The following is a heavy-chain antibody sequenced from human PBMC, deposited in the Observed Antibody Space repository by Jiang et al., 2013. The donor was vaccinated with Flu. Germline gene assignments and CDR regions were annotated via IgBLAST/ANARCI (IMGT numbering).Heavy chain of an antibody. CDR1: GFTVSSNY. CDR3: TREGVLGPRGGMDV. Sequence: VQLVESGGGLVQPGGSLRLSCAASGFTVSSNYMSWVRQAPGKGLEWVSVLYSDGKTFYADSVKDRFIISRDSSKNTLYLQMYSLRADDTGVYYCTREGVLGPRGGMDVVGQRDHGHRLL. J-gene: IGHJ6*04. V-gene: IGHV3-66*01. D-gene: IGHD7-27*01. CDR2: LYSDGKT.